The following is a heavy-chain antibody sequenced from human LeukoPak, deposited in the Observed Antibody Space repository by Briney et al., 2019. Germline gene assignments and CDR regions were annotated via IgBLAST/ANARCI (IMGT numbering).Heavy chain of an antibody. D-gene: IGHD2-15*01. Sequence: IPSETLSLTCTVSGGSISSGSYFWSWMRQPAGKGLEWIGRIYTSGSTNYNPSLKSRVTISVDTSKNQFSLKLSSVTAADTAVHYCASDRIEVDGFDIWGQGTMVTVSS. CDR3: ASDRIEVDGFDI. V-gene: IGHV4-61*02. CDR2: IYTSGST. J-gene: IGHJ3*02. CDR1: GGSISSGSYF.